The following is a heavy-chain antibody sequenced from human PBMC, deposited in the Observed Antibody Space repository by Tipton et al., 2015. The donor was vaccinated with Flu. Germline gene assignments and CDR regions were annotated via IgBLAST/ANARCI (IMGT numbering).Heavy chain of an antibody. CDR1: GYIFTSYG. D-gene: IGHD4-17*01. Sequence: QVQLVQSGAEVKKPGASVKVSCKASGYIFTSYGISWVRQAPGQGVEWMGWISAHNGNTKYAQKLQGRVTMTTDTSTSTAYMELRSLRSDDTAVYYCARKGRCGDYATSAFDIWGQGTRVTVSS. V-gene: IGHV1-18*01. J-gene: IGHJ3*02. CDR3: ARKGRCGDYATSAFDI. CDR2: ISAHNGNT.